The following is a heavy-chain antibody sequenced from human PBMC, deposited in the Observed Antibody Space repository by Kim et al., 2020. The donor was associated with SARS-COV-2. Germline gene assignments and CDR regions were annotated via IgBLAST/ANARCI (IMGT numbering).Heavy chain of an antibody. Sequence: GGSLRLSCAASGFTFSSYWMSWVRQAPGKGLEWVANIRQDGSGKYYVDSVRGRFTISKDKAKNSLYLQMNSLRAEDTAVYYCAKDKGPNSSSPRYYYYGMDVWGQGTTVTVSS. CDR2: IRQDGSGK. D-gene: IGHD6-6*01. J-gene: IGHJ6*02. CDR3: AKDKGPNSSSPRYYYYGMDV. V-gene: IGHV3-7*01. CDR1: GFTFSSYW.